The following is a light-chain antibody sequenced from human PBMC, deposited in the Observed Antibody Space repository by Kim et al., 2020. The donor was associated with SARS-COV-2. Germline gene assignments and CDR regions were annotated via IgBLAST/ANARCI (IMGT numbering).Light chain of an antibody. V-gene: IGKV1-5*01. CDR3: QQYKNYFWT. J-gene: IGKJ1*01. Sequence: DIQMTQSPSSLSASVGDRVTITCRASQSINTWLAWYQQKPGKAPHVLIYDASKLETGVPSRFSGSGSGTDFTLTINSLQPDDFGTYYCQQYKNYFWTFGQGTKVDIK. CDR1: QSINTW. CDR2: DAS.